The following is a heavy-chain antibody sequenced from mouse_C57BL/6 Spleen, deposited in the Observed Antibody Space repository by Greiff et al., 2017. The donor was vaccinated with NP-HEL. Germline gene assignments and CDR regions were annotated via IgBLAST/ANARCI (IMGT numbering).Heavy chain of an antibody. Sequence: EVKLVESGGGLVKPGGSLKLSCAASGFTFSSYTMSWVRQTPEKRLEWVATISGGGGNTYYPDSVKGRFTISRDNAKNTLYLQMSSLRSDDTALYYCARATVVARGWYFDVWGTGTTVTVSS. J-gene: IGHJ1*03. D-gene: IGHD1-1*01. CDR2: ISGGGGNT. CDR1: GFTFSSYT. CDR3: ARATVVARGWYFDV. V-gene: IGHV5-9*01.